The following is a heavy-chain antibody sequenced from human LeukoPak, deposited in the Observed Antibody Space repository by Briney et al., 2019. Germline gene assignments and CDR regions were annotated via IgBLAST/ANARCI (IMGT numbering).Heavy chain of an antibody. CDR3: TSNLYCSTSSCYTLDN. CDR2: IKSKSERGTT. D-gene: IGHD2-2*02. CDR1: GFTFSNGW. J-gene: IGHJ4*02. Sequence: PGGSLRLSCAASGFTFSNGWMSWVRQAPGKGLEWVGRIKSKSERGTTDYAAPVKGRLTISRDGSQNPVYLHMNSLKTEDTAVYFCTSNLYCSTSSCYTLDNWGQGTLVAVSS. V-gene: IGHV3-15*01.